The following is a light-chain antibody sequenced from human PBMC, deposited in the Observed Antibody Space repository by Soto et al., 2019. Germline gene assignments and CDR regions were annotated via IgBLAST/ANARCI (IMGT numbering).Light chain of an antibody. J-gene: IGKJ4*01. CDR1: QSLLHSDSYNY. Sequence: DIVMTQSPLSLPVTPLEPASISCXSSQSLLHSDSYNYLDWYLQKPGQSPQLLIYLGSNRASGVPDRFSGSGSGTDFTLKISRVEAEDVGIYYCMQALQTPLTFGGGTKVDIK. CDR3: MQALQTPLT. V-gene: IGKV2-28*01. CDR2: LGS.